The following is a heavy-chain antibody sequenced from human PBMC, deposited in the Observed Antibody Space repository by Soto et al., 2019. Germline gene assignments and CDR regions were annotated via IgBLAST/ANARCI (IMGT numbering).Heavy chain of an antibody. Sequence: SETLSLTCTVSGGSISSYYWSWIRQPPGKGLEWIGYIYYSGSTNYNPSLKSRVTISVDTSKNQFSLKLSSVTAADTAVYYCARFPVPPGIAAAAWFDPWGQGTLVTVSS. CDR2: IYYSGST. CDR3: ARFPVPPGIAAAAWFDP. J-gene: IGHJ5*02. D-gene: IGHD6-13*01. V-gene: IGHV4-59*01. CDR1: GGSISSYY.